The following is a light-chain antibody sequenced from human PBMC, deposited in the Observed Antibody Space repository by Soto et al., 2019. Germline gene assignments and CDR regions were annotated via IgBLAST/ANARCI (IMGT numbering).Light chain of an antibody. V-gene: IGKV3-15*01. CDR1: QSVSSS. J-gene: IGKJ5*01. CDR3: QQYYSSPIT. CDR2: DTS. Sequence: EIVVTQSPATLSVSPGERVTLSCRASQSVSSSLAWYQQRPGQAPRLLIYDTSTRAPGIAARFSGSGSGTEFTLTISSLQSEDVAVYYCQQYYSSPITFGRGARLEIK.